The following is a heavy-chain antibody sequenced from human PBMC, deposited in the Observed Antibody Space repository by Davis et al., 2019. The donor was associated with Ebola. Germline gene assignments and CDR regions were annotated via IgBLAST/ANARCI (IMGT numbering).Heavy chain of an antibody. CDR2: IKSKTDGGTT. CDR1: GFTFSSYA. J-gene: IGHJ3*02. Sequence: PGGSLRLSCAASGFTFSSYAMNWVRQAPGKGLEWVGRIKSKTDGGTTDYAAPVKGRFTISRDDSKNTLYLQMNSLKTEDTAVYYCAREAGAPPQRGLDIWGQGTVVTVSS. V-gene: IGHV3-15*01. CDR3: AREAGAPPQRGLDI. D-gene: IGHD1-26*01.